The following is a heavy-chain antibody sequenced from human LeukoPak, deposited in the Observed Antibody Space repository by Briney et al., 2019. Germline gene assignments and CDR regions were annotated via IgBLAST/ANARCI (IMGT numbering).Heavy chain of an antibody. CDR1: GDSISSHY. CDR3: ARGEDDYGDYEGAFDI. CDR2: IYYSGST. V-gene: IGHV4-59*11. D-gene: IGHD4-17*01. J-gene: IGHJ3*02. Sequence: SETLSLTCTVSGDSISSHYWTWIRQPPGKGLEWIGYIYYSGSTNYNPSLKSRVTISVDTSKNQFSLKLSSVTAADTAVYYCARGEDDYGDYEGAFDIWGQGTMVTVSS.